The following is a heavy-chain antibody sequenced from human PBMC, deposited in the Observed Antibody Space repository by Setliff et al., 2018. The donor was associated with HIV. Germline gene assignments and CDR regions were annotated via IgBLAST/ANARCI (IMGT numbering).Heavy chain of an antibody. J-gene: IGHJ3*02. V-gene: IGHV4-30-4*08. CDR3: AKRPGYGYPFHI. CDR2: ISYSGST. D-gene: IGHD5-18*01. Sequence: PSETLSLTCTVSGGSINSGDYYWTWIRQSPGKGLEWVGYISYSGSTYYNPSLKSRVTISIDMSKNQFSLKLTSVAAADTAVYYCAKRPGYGYPFHIWGQGTMVTVSS. CDR1: GGSINSGDYY.